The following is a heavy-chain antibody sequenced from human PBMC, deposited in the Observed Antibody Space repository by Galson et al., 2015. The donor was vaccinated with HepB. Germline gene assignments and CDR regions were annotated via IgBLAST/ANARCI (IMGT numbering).Heavy chain of an antibody. D-gene: IGHD3-22*01. V-gene: IGHV3-11*06. CDR3: ANIPYYYDSSGYYPNDAFDI. Sequence: SLRLSCAASGFTFSDYYMSWIRQAPGKGLEWVSYISSSSSYTNYADSVKGRFTISRDNAKNSLYLQMNSLRAEDTAVYYCANIPYYYDSSGYYPNDAFDIWGQGTMVTVSS. CDR1: GFTFSDYY. CDR2: ISSSSSYT. J-gene: IGHJ3*02.